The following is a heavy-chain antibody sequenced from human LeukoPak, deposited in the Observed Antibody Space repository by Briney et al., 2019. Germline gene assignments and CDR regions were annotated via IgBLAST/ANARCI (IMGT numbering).Heavy chain of an antibody. Sequence: PGGSLRLSCAVFGFTFRNDWMSWVRQAPGKGLEWVAMVEQGGSEKCYVDSVRGRFTISRDDAKNSLYLQMNSLRAEDTAVYYCASLDTALLNSAYWGQGTLVTVSS. J-gene: IGHJ4*02. CDR1: GFTFRNDW. D-gene: IGHD5-18*01. V-gene: IGHV3-7*01. CDR3: ASLDTALLNSAY. CDR2: VEQGGSEK.